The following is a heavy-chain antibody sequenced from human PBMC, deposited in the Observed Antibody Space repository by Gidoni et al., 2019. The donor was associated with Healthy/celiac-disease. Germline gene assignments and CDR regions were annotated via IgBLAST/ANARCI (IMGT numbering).Heavy chain of an antibody. D-gene: IGHD6-13*01. CDR1: GGSISSSSYY. V-gene: IGHV4-39*01. Sequence: QLQLQESGPGLVKPSETLSLTCTVSGGSISSSSYYWGWIRQPPGKGLEWIGSIYYSGSTYYHPSLKSRVTISVDTSKNQFSLKLSSVPAADTAVYYCARRVGGIAAAGIIDYWGQGTLVTVSS. CDR3: ARRVGGIAAAGIIDY. J-gene: IGHJ4*02. CDR2: IYYSGST.